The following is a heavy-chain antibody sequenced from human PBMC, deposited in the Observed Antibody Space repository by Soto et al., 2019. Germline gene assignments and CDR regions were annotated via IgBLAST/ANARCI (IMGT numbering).Heavy chain of an antibody. Sequence: MVESGGGLVKPGGSLRLSCAASGLTFSDYHMNWIRQAPGKGLEWISYISKSGSDTHYAASVKGRFTISRDNAKNSLYLQMSSLRADDTAVYYCARDRDYTWGSHDAFDIWGQGTMVTVSS. V-gene: IGHV3-11*01. CDR2: ISKSGSDT. CDR1: GLTFSDYH. D-gene: IGHD3-16*01. J-gene: IGHJ3*02. CDR3: ARDRDYTWGSHDAFDI.